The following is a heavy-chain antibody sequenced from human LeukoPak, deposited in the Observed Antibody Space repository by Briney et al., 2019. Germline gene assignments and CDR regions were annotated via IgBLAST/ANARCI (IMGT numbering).Heavy chain of an antibody. CDR3: ARDHSSSDAFDI. Sequence: KTSQTLSLTCTVSGGSISSYYWSWIRQPPGKGLEWIGYIYYSGSTNYNPSLKSRVTISVDTSKNQFSLKLSSVTAADTAVYYCARDHSSSDAFDIWGQGTMVTVSS. CDR1: GGSISSYY. D-gene: IGHD6-13*01. V-gene: IGHV4-59*01. J-gene: IGHJ3*02. CDR2: IYYSGST.